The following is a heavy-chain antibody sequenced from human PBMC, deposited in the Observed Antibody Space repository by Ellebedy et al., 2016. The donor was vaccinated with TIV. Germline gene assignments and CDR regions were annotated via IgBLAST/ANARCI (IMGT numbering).Heavy chain of an antibody. CDR2: IHPSDSDT. J-gene: IGHJ4*02. CDR1: GYNFSNNW. D-gene: IGHD4-17*01. Sequence: GESLKISCKISGYNFSNNWISWVRQKPGQGLEWMGRIHPSDSDTDYRPSFQGHVTMSVDKSLSFAFLQLRSLQASGAAMYYCARRGDSDFNSWGQGTVVTVSP. CDR3: ARRGDSDFNS. V-gene: IGHV5-10-1*01.